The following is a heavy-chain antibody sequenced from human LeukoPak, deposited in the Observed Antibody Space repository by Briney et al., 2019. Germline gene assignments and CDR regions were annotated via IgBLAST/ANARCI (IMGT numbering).Heavy chain of an antibody. CDR2: INHSGST. V-gene: IGHV4-34*01. CDR1: GGSFSGYY. Sequence: SETLSLTCAVYGGSFSGYYWSWIRQPPGKGLEWIGEINHSGSTNYNPSLKSRVTISVDTSKNQFSLKLSSVTAADTAVYYCAGGCYYDGSGYYRRVRLSWFDPWGQGALVTVSS. J-gene: IGHJ5*02. CDR3: AGGCYYDGSGYYRRVRLSWFDP. D-gene: IGHD3-22*01.